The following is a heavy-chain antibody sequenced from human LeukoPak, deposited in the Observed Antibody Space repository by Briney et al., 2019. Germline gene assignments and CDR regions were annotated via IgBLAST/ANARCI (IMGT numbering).Heavy chain of an antibody. J-gene: IGHJ6*02. V-gene: IGHV3-23*01. CDR3: AQGGSEIYYFYHGMDV. CDR2: ISGSGGST. D-gene: IGHD3-10*01. Sequence: GGSLRLSCAASGFTFSSYAMSWVRQAPGKGLEWVSAISGSGGSTYYADSVRGQFTISRDNSKNTLYLQMNSLRSDDTAVYYCAQGGSEIYYFYHGMDVWGRGTTVTVSS. CDR1: GFTFSSYA.